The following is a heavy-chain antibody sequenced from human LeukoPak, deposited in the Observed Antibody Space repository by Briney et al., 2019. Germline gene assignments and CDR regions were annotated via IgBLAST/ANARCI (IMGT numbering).Heavy chain of an antibody. CDR1: GGSFSGYY. D-gene: IGHD2-15*01. CDR3: ARFKQARKDIVVVVAAPGDYYYGMDV. V-gene: IGHV4-34*01. CDR2: INHSGST. J-gene: IGHJ6*01. Sequence: SETLSLTCAVSGGSFSGYYWSWIRQPPGKGLEWIGEINHSGSTNYNPSLKSRVTISVDTSKNQFSLKLSSVTAADTAVYYCARFKQARKDIVVVVAAPGDYYYGMDVWGQGNTVTVSS.